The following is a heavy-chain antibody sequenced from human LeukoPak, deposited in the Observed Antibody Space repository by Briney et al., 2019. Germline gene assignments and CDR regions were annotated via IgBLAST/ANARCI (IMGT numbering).Heavy chain of an antibody. CDR3: ARTLGNYGSGSYDALDI. V-gene: IGHV4-4*02. D-gene: IGHD3-10*01. J-gene: IGHJ3*02. CDR2: IYHSEST. CDR1: GGSIDSPNW. Sequence: SETLSLTCVVSGGSIDSPNWWSWVRQPPGKGLEWIGEIYHSESTNYKPSLQSRGTISVDKSKNQFSLRLNSVTAADTAVYYCARTLGNYGSGSYDALDIRGQGTMVTVSS.